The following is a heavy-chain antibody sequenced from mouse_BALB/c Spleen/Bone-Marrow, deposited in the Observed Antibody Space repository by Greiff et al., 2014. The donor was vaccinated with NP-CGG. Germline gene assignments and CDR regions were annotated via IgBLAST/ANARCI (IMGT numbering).Heavy chain of an antibody. V-gene: IGHV1S41*01. D-gene: IGHD1-1*01. CDR1: GYSFPSYW. CDR3: ARVPFYYGSSFHYFDY. CDR2: LAPGSDTT. Sequence: VKLSCKASGYSFPSYWLNWIKHRPGQVLEWLGRLAPGSDTTYSNDMFTGKATLTVATSSTTAYIQLSSLSSEDAAVYFWARVPFYYGSSFHYFDYWGQGTTLTVSS. J-gene: IGHJ2*01.